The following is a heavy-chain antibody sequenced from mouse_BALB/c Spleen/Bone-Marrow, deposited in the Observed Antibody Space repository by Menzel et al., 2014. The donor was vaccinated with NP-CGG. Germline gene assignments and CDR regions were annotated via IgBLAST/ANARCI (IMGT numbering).Heavy chain of an antibody. Sequence: EVKLVESGGGLVQPGGSLKLSCAASGFTFSSYGMSWVRQTPDKRLELVATINSNGGSTYYPDSVKGRFTISRDNAKNTLYLQMSSLKSEDTAMYYSARDGSSYEGNYFDYWGQGTTLTVSS. CDR2: INSNGGST. D-gene: IGHD1-1*01. J-gene: IGHJ2*01. V-gene: IGHV5-6-3*01. CDR3: ARDGSSYEGNYFDY. CDR1: GFTFSSYG.